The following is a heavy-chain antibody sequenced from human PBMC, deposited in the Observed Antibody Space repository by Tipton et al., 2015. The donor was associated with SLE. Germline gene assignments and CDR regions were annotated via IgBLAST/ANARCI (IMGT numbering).Heavy chain of an antibody. D-gene: IGHD4-17*01. Sequence: TLSLTCTVSGGSISSHYWSWLRQPPGKGLVWIGYVYYSGSTNYNPSLKGRGTISVDTSKNQFSLKLSSVTAADTGVYYCARDLRSMTTVTRGFVLWGGGALVTVSS. CDR1: GGSISSHY. CDR2: VYYSGST. V-gene: IGHV4-59*11. J-gene: IGHJ2*01. CDR3: ARDLRSMTTVTRGFVL.